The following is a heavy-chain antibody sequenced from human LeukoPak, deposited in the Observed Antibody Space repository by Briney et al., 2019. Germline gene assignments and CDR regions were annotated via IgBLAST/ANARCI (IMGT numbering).Heavy chain of an antibody. J-gene: IGHJ4*02. CDR3: ASQNVLRFLEWLSDFDY. D-gene: IGHD3-3*01. CDR1: GFTFSSYA. V-gene: IGHV3-23*01. Sequence: GGSLRLSCAASGFTFSSYAMSWVRQAPGKGLEWVSAISGSGGSTYYAGSVKGRFTISRDNSKNTLYLQMNSLRAEDTAVYYCASQNVLRFLEWLSDFDYWGQGTLVTVSS. CDR2: ISGSGGST.